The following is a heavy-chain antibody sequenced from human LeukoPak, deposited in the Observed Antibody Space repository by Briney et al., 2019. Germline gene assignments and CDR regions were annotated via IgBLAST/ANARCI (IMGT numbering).Heavy chain of an antibody. J-gene: IGHJ4*02. D-gene: IGHD6-19*01. CDR3: ASDSSGWYLGGLFDY. V-gene: IGHV4-38-2*01. CDR2: IYHSGST. CDR1: GYSISSGYY. Sequence: PSETLSLTCAVSGYSISSGYYWGWIRQPPGEGLEWVGSIYHSGSTYYNPSLKSRVTISVDTSKNQFSLKLSSVTAADTAVYYCASDSSGWYLGGLFDYWGQGTLVTVSS.